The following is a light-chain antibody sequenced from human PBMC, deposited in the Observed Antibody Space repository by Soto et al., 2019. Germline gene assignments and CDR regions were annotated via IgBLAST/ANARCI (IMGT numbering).Light chain of an antibody. V-gene: IGLV6-57*01. CDR2: EDN. Sequence: NFMLTQPHSVSESPGKTVIISCTRSSGSIASNYVQWYQQRPGSSPTTVIYEDNQRPSGVPDRFSGSIDSSSNSASLTISGLETEDEADYFCQSYDATNQVFGGGTKPTV. CDR3: QSYDATNQV. CDR1: SGSIASNY. J-gene: IGLJ3*02.